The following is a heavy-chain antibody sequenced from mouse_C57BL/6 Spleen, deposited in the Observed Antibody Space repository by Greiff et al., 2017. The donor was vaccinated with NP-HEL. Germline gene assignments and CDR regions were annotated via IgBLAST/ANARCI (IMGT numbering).Heavy chain of an antibody. D-gene: IGHD4-1*01. Sequence: VQLVESGPGLVPPSQSLSITCTVSGFSLTSYGVHWVRQSPGKGLEWLVVIWSGGSTDYNAAFISRLSISKDNSKSQVFFKMNSLQADDTAIYYCARNELDWFAYWGQGTLVTVSA. V-gene: IGHV2-2*01. CDR2: IWSGGST. CDR1: GFSLTSYG. J-gene: IGHJ3*01. CDR3: ARNELDWFAY.